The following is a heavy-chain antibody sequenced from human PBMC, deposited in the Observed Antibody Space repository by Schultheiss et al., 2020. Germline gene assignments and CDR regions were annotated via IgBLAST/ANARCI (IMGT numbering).Heavy chain of an antibody. V-gene: IGHV4-4*02. J-gene: IGHJ4*02. D-gene: IGHD6-6*01. CDR1: GGSISSSNW. CDR3: AREDPSSSSGHYDY. CDR2: IYHSGST. Sequence: SETLSLTCAVSGGSISSSNWWSWVRQPPGKGLEWIGEIYHSGSTNYNPSLKSRVTISVDTSKNQFSLKLSSVTAADTAVYYCAREDPSSSSGHYDYWGQGTLVTVSS.